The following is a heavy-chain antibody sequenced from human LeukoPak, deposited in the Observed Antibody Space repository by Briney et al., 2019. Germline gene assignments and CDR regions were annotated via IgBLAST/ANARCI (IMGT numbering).Heavy chain of an antibody. CDR1: RFTLSKYW. V-gene: IGHV3-74*03. J-gene: IGHJ4*02. CDR3: ATKQWLAPPPDS. Sequence: GGSLRLSCAASRFTLSKYWMLWVRQAPGRGLESVSRINTDGTVTTYADSVKGRFTVSRDNADNTMFLQMNSVRDEDTAGYYCATKQWLAPPPDSWGQGTPVTVSS. D-gene: IGHD6-19*01. CDR2: INTDGTVT.